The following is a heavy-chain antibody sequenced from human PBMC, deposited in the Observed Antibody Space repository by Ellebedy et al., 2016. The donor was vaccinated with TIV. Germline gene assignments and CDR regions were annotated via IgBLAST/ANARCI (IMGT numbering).Heavy chain of an antibody. CDR1: GFTFDDYA. V-gene: IGHV3-9*01. D-gene: IGHD6-6*01. CDR2: ISWNSGTT. J-gene: IGHJ4*02. Sequence: SLKISXAASGFTFDDYAMHWVRQAPGKGLEWVSGISWNSGTTDYADLVKGRFTISRDNAKNSLYLQMNRLRADDTAFYYCARDLRITARDYYLDYWGQGTLVTVSS. CDR3: ARDLRITARDYYLDY.